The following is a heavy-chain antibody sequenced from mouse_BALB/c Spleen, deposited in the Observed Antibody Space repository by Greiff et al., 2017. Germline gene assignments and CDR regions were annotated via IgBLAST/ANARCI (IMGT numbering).Heavy chain of an antibody. J-gene: IGHJ2*01. CDR2: IDTSDSYT. CDR1: GYTFTDYW. V-gene: IGHV1-69*01. D-gene: IGHD2-10*02. Sequence: QVQLQQPGAELVMPGASVKMSCKASGYTFTDYWMHWVKQRPGQGLEWIGAIDTSDSYTSYNQKFKGKATLTVDESSSTAYMKLSSLTSEDSAVYYCARLYGNYVGYWGQGTTLTVSS. CDR3: ARLYGNYVGY.